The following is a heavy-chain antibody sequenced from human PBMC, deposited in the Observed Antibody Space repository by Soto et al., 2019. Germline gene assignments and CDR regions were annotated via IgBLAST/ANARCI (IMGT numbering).Heavy chain of an antibody. CDR1: GFTFSSYG. D-gene: IGHD3-22*01. Sequence: GGSLRLSCAASGFTFSSYGMHWVRQAPGKGLEWVAVIWYDGSNKYYADSVKGRLTISRDNSKNTLYLQMNSLRAEDTAVYYCARDLNYYDSSGYYDYWGQGTLVTVSS. J-gene: IGHJ4*02. CDR3: ARDLNYYDSSGYYDY. CDR2: IWYDGSNK. V-gene: IGHV3-33*01.